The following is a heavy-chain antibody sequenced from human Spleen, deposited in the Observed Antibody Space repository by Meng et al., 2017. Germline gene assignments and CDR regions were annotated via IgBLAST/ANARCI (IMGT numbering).Heavy chain of an antibody. Sequence: GESLKISCAASGFTFSGYGMHWVRQAPGKGLEWVANIKPAGNDKYYVDPVKGRFTISRDNVKNSLYLQMNSLRAEDTAVYYCARWDGTSWLDYWGQGTLVTVSS. CDR3: ARWDGTSWLDY. CDR1: GFTFSGYG. V-gene: IGHV3-7*01. J-gene: IGHJ4*02. D-gene: IGHD6-13*01. CDR2: IKPAGNDK.